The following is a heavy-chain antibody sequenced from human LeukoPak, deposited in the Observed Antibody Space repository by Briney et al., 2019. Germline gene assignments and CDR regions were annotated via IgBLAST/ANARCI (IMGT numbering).Heavy chain of an antibody. CDR3: AKENPVGGTNYFDY. D-gene: IGHD1-26*01. Sequence: GGSLRLSCAASGFIFSTYPMSWVRQAPGKGLEWVSAITGSGDSTFYADSAKGRCTISRDNSKNTLSLQMNTLRAEDTAVYYCAKENPVGGTNYFDYWGQGTLVTVSS. V-gene: IGHV3-23*01. J-gene: IGHJ4*02. CDR2: ITGSGDST. CDR1: GFIFSTYP.